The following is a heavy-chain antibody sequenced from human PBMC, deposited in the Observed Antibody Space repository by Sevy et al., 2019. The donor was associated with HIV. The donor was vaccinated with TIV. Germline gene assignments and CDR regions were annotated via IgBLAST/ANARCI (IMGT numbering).Heavy chain of an antibody. V-gene: IGHV4-59*01. CDR1: GVSISNYY. CDR2: SGST. CDR3: ARGGPNQHQLDYFDY. J-gene: IGHJ4*02. D-gene: IGHD6-13*01. Sequence: SETLSLTCTVSGVSISNYYWAWIRQPPGKGLECVGFSGSTNYNPSLKSRGTTSVDTSKNHFSLKLSSVTVADTAIYYCARGGPNQHQLDYFDYWGQGTLVTVSS.